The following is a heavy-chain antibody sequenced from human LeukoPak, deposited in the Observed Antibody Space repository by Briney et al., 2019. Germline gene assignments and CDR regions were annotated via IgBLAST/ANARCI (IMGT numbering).Heavy chain of an antibody. V-gene: IGHV3-21*06. CDR3: ARGRSITLLRGVAMSDGFDL. CDR2: TDTSGRYV. CDR1: GFTFSNYG. D-gene: IGHD3-10*01. Sequence: PGGSLRLSCAASGFTFSNYGMNWVRQAPGKGLEWVSFTDTSGRYVYYGDSVKGRFTISRDNAKNLLFLQMNGLRAEDTALYYCARGRSITLLRGVAMSDGFDLWGQGAMVAVSS. J-gene: IGHJ3*01.